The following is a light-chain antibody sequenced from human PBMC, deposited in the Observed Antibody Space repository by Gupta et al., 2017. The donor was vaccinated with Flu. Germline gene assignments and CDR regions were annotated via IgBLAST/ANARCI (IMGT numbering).Light chain of an antibody. CDR2: SSS. Sequence: DIQITQPPSSLSASIGDRVSITCRASQSIATYLNWSQQKPGTAPQVLIFSSSNLQSGVPSRFSGRGSGTDFTLTISGLQAEDFATYYCQQSDRIPWTFGQGTRVDIK. V-gene: IGKV1-39*01. J-gene: IGKJ1*01. CDR3: QQSDRIPWT. CDR1: QSIATY.